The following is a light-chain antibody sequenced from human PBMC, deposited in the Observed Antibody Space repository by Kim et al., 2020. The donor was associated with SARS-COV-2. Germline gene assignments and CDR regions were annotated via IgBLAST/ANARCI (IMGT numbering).Light chain of an antibody. Sequence: ISNNLNWYQQKSGEGPKLLIFDASTLYTGVPSKFSGRRSGTDFTFTINDLEPEDTATYFCQHYYAFPYTFGQGTKLEI. V-gene: IGKV1-33*01. CDR2: DAS. J-gene: IGKJ2*01. CDR1: ISNN. CDR3: QHYYAFPYT.